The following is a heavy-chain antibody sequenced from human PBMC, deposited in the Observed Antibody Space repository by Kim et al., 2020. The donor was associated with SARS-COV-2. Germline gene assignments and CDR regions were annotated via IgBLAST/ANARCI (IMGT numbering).Heavy chain of an antibody. Sequence: DSVKGRFTISGDNAKNSLYLQMNSLRAEDTALYYCAKGAGIVVRIGGMDVWGQGTTVTVSS. D-gene: IGHD2-2*01. V-gene: IGHV3-9*01. J-gene: IGHJ6*02. CDR3: AKGAGIVVRIGGMDV.